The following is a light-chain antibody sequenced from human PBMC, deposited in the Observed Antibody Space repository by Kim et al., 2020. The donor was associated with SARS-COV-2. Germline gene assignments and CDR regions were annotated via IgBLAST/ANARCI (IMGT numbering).Light chain of an antibody. V-gene: IGLV1-40*01. CDR2: ANN. CDR3: QSYDISLSGYV. CDR1: SSNIGAGYD. J-gene: IGLJ1*01. Sequence: QRVTLYCTGSSSNIGAGYDVHWYQQFPGAAPKLLIYANNNRPSGVPDRFSGSKSDTSASLAITGLQAEDEADYYCQSYDISLSGYVFGTGTKVTVL.